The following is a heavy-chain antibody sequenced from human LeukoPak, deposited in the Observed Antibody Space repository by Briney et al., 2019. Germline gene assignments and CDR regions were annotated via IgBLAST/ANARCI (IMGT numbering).Heavy chain of an antibody. J-gene: IGHJ5*02. CDR3: ARGGSGYYHREFDP. Sequence: PSETLSLTCTVSGGSISSYYWSWIRQPPGKGLEWIGYTYYSGSTNYNPSLKSRVTISVDTSKNQFSLKLSSVTAADTAVYYCARGGSGYYHREFDPWGQGTLVTVSS. D-gene: IGHD3-3*01. V-gene: IGHV4-59*01. CDR1: GGSISSYY. CDR2: TYYSGST.